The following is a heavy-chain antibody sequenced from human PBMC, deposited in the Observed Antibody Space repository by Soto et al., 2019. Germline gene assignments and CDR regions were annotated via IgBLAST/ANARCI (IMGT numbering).Heavy chain of an antibody. V-gene: IGHV4-31*03. D-gene: IGHD4-17*01. J-gene: IGHJ4*02. CDR1: GGSISSGGYY. CDR3: ARGRSNDYGDYCFDY. Sequence: QVQLQESGPGLVKPSQTLSLTCTVSGGSISSGGYYWSWIRQHPGKGLEWIGYIYYSGSTYYNPSFKRRVNISVDTSKNQFSLKLSSVTAADTAVYYCARGRSNDYGDYCFDYWGQGTLVTVSS. CDR2: IYYSGST.